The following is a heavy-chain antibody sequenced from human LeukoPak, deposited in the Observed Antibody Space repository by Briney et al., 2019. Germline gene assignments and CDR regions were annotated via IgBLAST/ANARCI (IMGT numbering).Heavy chain of an antibody. CDR1: GFTFSRFP. CDR2: ISNDGSTT. Sequence: QPGGSLRLSCAASGFTFSRFPMHWVRQAPGKGLEWVAAISNDGSTTYDADSVKGRFTISRDKSKNTLYLQMKSLRPEDTALYYCAPGFTWSLESWGQGTMVAVSS. D-gene: IGHD2-8*02. J-gene: IGHJ4*02. V-gene: IGHV3-30*04. CDR3: APGFTWSLES.